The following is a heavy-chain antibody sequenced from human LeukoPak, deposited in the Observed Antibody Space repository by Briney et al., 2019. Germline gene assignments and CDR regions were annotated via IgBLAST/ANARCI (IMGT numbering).Heavy chain of an antibody. D-gene: IGHD4-17*01. J-gene: IGHJ3*02. CDR2: IGSSGANI. CDR1: GFTFSSYA. Sequence: GGSLRLSCAASGFTFSSYAMSWVRQAPGKGLEWVSSIGSSGANIYYADSVKGRFTISRDNSKNSLYLQMNSLRAEDTAVYYCAKSRDYGDPNDAFDIWGQGTMVTVSS. V-gene: IGHV3-23*01. CDR3: AKSRDYGDPNDAFDI.